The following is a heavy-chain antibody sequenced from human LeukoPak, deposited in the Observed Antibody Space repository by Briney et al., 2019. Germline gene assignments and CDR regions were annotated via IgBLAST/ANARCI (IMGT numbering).Heavy chain of an antibody. CDR2: IYYSGST. CDR1: GGSISSSSYY. V-gene: IGHV4-39*01. D-gene: IGHD5-24*01. Sequence: SETLSLTCTVSGGSISSSSYYWGWIRQPPGKGLEWIGSIYYSGSTYYNPSLKSRVTISVDTSKNQFSLKLSSVTAADTAVYYCAAPQMAIIPSSGGLGEKRFDYWGQGTLVTVSS. J-gene: IGHJ4*02. CDR3: AAPQMAIIPSSGGLGEKRFDY.